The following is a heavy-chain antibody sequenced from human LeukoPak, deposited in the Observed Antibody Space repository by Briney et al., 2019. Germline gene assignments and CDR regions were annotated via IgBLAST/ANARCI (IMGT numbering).Heavy chain of an antibody. CDR1: GFTFSSYL. CDR2: INSDGSST. CDR3: ARDPAYYDSSGLTDY. J-gene: IGHJ4*02. D-gene: IGHD3-22*01. Sequence: PGGSLRLSCAASGFTFSSYLMHLVRQAPGKGLVWVSHINSDGSSTSYADSVKGRFTISRDNAKNTLYLQMNSLRAEDTAVYYCARDPAYYDSSGLTDYWGQGTLVTVSS. V-gene: IGHV3-74*01.